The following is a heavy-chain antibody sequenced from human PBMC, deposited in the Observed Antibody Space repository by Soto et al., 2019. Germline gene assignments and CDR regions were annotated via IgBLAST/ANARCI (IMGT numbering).Heavy chain of an antibody. CDR3: AKARGLRYFDWLSRGIDY. CDR2: ISYDGSNK. Sequence: QVQLVESGGGVVQPGRSLRLSCAASGFTFSSYGMHWVRQAPGKGLEWVAVISYDGSNKYYADSVKGRFTISRDNSKNTLYLQMNSLRADDTAVYYCAKARGLRYFDWLSRGIDYWGQGTLVTVSS. J-gene: IGHJ4*02. V-gene: IGHV3-30*18. D-gene: IGHD3-9*01. CDR1: GFTFSSYG.